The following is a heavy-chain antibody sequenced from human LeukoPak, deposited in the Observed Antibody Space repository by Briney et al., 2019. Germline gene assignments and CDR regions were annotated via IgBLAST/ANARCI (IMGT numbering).Heavy chain of an antibody. CDR2: VNKDGSEK. V-gene: IGHV3-7*01. CDR1: GFTFSNYW. CDR3: ARDKVTY. J-gene: IGHJ4*02. Sequence: GESLRLSYAASGFTFSNYWMSWVRQVPGKGLEWVAHVNKDGSEKYYVDSVKGRFIISRDNAKNSLYLQMNSLKVEDTAVYYCARDKVTYWGPGTLVTVSS.